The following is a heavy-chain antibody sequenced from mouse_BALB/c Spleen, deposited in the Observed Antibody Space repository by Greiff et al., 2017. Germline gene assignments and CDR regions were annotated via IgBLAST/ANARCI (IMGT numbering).Heavy chain of an antibody. CDR1: GYTFTSYV. Sequence: LVESGPELVKPGASVKMSCKASGYTFTSYVMHWVKQKPGQGLEWIGYINPYNDGTKYNEKFKGKATLTSDKSSSTAYMELSSLTSEDSAVYYCARWARRRYYYAMDYWGQGTSVTVSS. J-gene: IGHJ4*01. CDR3: ARWARRRYYYAMDY. V-gene: IGHV1-14*01. CDR2: INPYNDGT.